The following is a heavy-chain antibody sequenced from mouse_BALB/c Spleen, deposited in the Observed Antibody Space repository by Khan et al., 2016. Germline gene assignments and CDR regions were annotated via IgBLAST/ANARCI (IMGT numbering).Heavy chain of an antibody. J-gene: IGHJ4*01. CDR1: GDSITSGY. CDR3: ERYDGSSYVRGIDY. V-gene: IGHV3-8*02. Sequence: EVQLQESGPSLVKPSQTLSLTCSVTGDSITSGYWNWIRNFPGNKLEYMGYFSYSSGTYNNPSLTSRISINRDTSKNKYYLQLNSVTTEDTGPYYCERYDGSSYVRGIDYWGQGISVTVSS. D-gene: IGHD1-1*01. CDR2: FSYSSGT.